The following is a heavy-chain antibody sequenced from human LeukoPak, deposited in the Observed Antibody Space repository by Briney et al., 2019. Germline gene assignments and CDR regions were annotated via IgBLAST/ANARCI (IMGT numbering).Heavy chain of an antibody. Sequence: SVKVSCKASGGTFSSYAISWVRQAPGQGLEWMGRIIRIFGTANYAQKFQGRVTITTDESTSTAYMELSSLRSEDTAVYYCARGGYPTDDAFDIWGQGTMVTVSS. CDR2: IIRIFGTA. D-gene: IGHD3-22*01. V-gene: IGHV1-69*05. CDR1: GGTFSSYA. J-gene: IGHJ3*02. CDR3: ARGGYPTDDAFDI.